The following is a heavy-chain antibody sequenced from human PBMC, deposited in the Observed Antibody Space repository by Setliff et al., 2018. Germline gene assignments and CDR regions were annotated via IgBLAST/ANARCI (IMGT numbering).Heavy chain of an antibody. Sequence: ASVKVSCKVSGYTLTELSGHWVRQAPGQRLEWMGWINAGNGNTKYSQKFQGRVTITRDTSASTAYMELSRLRSDDTAVYYCARGLYYYDSSGYYIYWGQGTLVTVSS. CDR3: ARGLYYYDSSGYYIY. V-gene: IGHV1-3*01. CDR2: INAGNGNT. CDR1: GYTLTELS. D-gene: IGHD3-22*01. J-gene: IGHJ4*02.